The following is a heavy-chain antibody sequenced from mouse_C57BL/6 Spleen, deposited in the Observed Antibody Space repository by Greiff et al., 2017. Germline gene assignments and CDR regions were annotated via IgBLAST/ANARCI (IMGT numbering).Heavy chain of an antibody. Sequence: QVQLQQPGAELVKPGASVKMSCKASGYTFTSYWITWVKQRPGQGLEWIGDIYPGSGSTNYNEKFKSKATLTVDPSSSTAYMQLSSLTSEDSAVYYCARWDYYGSSYVYFDVWGAGTTVTVSS. V-gene: IGHV1-55*01. CDR1: GYTFTSYW. J-gene: IGHJ1*01. CDR2: IYPGSGST. CDR3: ARWDYYGSSYVYFDV. D-gene: IGHD1-1*01.